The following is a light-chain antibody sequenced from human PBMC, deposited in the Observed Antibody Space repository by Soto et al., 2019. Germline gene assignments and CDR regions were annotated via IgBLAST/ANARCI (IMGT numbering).Light chain of an antibody. J-gene: IGLJ2*01. V-gene: IGLV1-40*01. CDR1: SSNIGAGYD. CDR2: GNS. CDR3: PSYYSSLIVV. Sequence: QSVLTQPPSVSGAPGQRVTISCTGSSSNIGAGYDVHWYQQLPGTAPKLLIYGNSNRPSGVPDRFSGSKSGTSASLAITGLQSEDEADYYCPSYYSSLIVVFGGGTKLTVL.